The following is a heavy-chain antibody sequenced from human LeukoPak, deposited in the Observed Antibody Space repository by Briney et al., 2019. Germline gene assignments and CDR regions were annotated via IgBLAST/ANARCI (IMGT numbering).Heavy chain of an antibody. CDR2: INPNSGGT. Sequence: ASVKVSCKASRYTFTGYYIHCVRQAPGQGLEWMGWINPNSGGTNYAQKFQGRVTMTRDTSISTTYMELSRLRSDDTAVYYCARSFSPTFRGSYFFGAFDIWGQGTMVTVSS. J-gene: IGHJ3*02. V-gene: IGHV1-2*02. CDR1: RYTFTGYY. D-gene: IGHD1-26*01. CDR3: ARSFSPTFRGSYFFGAFDI.